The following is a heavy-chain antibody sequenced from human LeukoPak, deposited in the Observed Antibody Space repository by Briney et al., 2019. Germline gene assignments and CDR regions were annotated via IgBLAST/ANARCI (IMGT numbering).Heavy chain of an antibody. CDR2: IKSKTDGGTT. CDR3: TTDQSRVLVN. CDR1: GFTFSNAW. V-gene: IGHV3-15*01. Sequence: GGSLRLSCAASGFTFSNAWMSWVRQAPGKGLEWVGSIKSKTDGGTTDYAAPVKGRFTISRDDSKNTLYLQMNSLRTEDTAVYYCTTDQSRVLVNWGQGTLVTVSS. D-gene: IGHD3-16*02. J-gene: IGHJ4*02.